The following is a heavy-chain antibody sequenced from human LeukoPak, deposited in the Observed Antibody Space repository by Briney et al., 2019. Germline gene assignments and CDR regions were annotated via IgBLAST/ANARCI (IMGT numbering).Heavy chain of an antibody. D-gene: IGHD1-14*01. CDR1: GFTFSTYS. Sequence: GGSLRLSCAVSGFTFSTYSMNWVRQAPGKGLEWVSSISSSSSYIYYADSVKGRFTISRDNTKNSLYLQMNSLRAEDTAVYYCARDDRGLGQALDYWGQGTLVTVSS. J-gene: IGHJ4*02. CDR2: ISSSSSYI. V-gene: IGHV3-21*01. CDR3: ARDDRGLGQALDY.